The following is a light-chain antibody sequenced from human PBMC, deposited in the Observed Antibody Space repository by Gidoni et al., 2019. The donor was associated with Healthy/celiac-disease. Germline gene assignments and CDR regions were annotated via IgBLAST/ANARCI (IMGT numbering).Light chain of an antibody. CDR2: EVS. V-gene: IGLV2-14*01. CDR3: SSYTSSSTL. J-gene: IGLJ3*02. Sequence: QSALTQPATVAGSPGQSITISCTGTSSDVGVYNYVSWYQQHQGKAPKLMIYEVSNRPSGVSNRFSGSKSGNTASLTISGLQAEDEADYYCSSYTSSSTLFGGGTKLTVL. CDR1: SSDVGVYNY.